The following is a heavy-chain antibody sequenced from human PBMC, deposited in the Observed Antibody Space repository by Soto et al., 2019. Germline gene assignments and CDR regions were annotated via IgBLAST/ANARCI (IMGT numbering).Heavy chain of an antibody. CDR2: IIPIFGTP. V-gene: IGHV1-69*01. CDR1: GGSFSSYA. Sequence: QVQLVQSGAEVKKPGSSVKVSCKASGGSFSSYAISWVRQAPGQGLEWMGGIIPIFGTPSYAQKFQGRVTITADESTSTAYMELNSLRSEDTAVYYCAREYRSSSGRFDNWGQGTLVTVSS. J-gene: IGHJ4*02. D-gene: IGHD6-6*01. CDR3: AREYRSSSGRFDN.